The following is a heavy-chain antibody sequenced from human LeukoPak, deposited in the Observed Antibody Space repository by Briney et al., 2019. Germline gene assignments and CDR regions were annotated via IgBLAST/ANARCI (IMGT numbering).Heavy chain of an antibody. D-gene: IGHD3-3*01. V-gene: IGHV4-39*01. CDR3: ARLPLRLGMDV. Sequence: PSETLSLTCIVSGVSISRNSDYWDWVRQPPGKGLGWIESIYFSGSTYYNPSLKSRITMPVDTSKSPFALKLNSVTAADTAVYYCARLPLRLGMDVWGVGTTVTVSS. CDR1: GVSISRNSDY. J-gene: IGHJ6*04. CDR2: IYFSGST.